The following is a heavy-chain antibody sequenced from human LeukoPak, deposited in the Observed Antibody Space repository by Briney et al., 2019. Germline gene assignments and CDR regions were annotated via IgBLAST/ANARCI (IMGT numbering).Heavy chain of an antibody. CDR1: GFTFNKYA. V-gene: IGHV3-30*02. J-gene: IGHJ4*02. D-gene: IGHD3-16*01. CDR3: ANIPNSFGPDY. Sequence: GGSLRLSCAASGFTFNKYAMNWVRQAPGRGLEWVAFIPRDGSYEKYADSVKGRFAISRDNSKSTLYLHMNSLRAEDTAVYYCANIPNSFGPDYWGQGSLVTVSS. CDR2: IPRDGSYE.